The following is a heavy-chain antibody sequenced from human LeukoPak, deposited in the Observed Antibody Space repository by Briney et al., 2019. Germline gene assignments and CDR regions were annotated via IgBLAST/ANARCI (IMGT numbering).Heavy chain of an antibody. J-gene: IGHJ4*02. CDR1: GVIFSSYW. V-gene: IGHV3-7*05. D-gene: IGHD1-14*01. CDR2: IKQDGSEK. CDR3: ARDYPGFPDDRRRADRFDY. Sequence: GGSLRLFCAASGVIFSSYWMSWVRQAPGKGLEGVANIKQDGSEKFYVDSVKGRFTISRDNAKESLYLQMNSLRAEDTAVYYCARDYPGFPDDRRRADRFDYWGQGTLVTVSS.